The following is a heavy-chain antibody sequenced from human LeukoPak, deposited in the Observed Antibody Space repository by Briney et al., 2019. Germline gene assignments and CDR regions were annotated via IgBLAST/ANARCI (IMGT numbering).Heavy chain of an antibody. CDR3: ARVLRAASWRSYDY. V-gene: IGHV4-61*01. Sequence: ETXXLXCXVXXGSXSXSLYYWSWIRQPPGKGLEXIGYIYYNGDTNYNPSLKSRVIISIDTSSNQFSLRLNSMTAADTAVYYCARVLRAASWRSYDYWGQGSLVTVSS. J-gene: IGHJ4*02. CDR2: IYYNGDT. D-gene: IGHD6-25*01. CDR1: XGSXSXSLYY.